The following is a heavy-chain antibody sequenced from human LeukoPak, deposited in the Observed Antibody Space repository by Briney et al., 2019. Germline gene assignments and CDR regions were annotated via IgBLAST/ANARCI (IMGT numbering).Heavy chain of an antibody. CDR3: AKPLSGSSWFYFDY. CDR2: ISSSSSTI. D-gene: IGHD6-13*01. J-gene: IGHJ4*02. V-gene: IGHV3-48*01. CDR1: GFTFSSYS. Sequence: GGSLRLSCAASGFTFSSYSMNWVRQAPGKGLEWVSYISSSSSTIYYADSVKGRFTISRDNAKNSLYLQMNSLRAEDTAVYYCAKPLSGSSWFYFDYWGQGTLVTVSS.